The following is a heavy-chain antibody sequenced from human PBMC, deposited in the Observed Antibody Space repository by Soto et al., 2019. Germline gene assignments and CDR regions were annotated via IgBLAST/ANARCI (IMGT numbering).Heavy chain of an antibody. CDR2: IKQDGSQK. CDR3: ASAYYYDSSGYSPGGY. Sequence: GGSLRLSCAASGLTFSSYWMSWVRQAPEKGLEWVANIKQDGSQKYYVDSVKGRFTISRDNAKNSLYLQMNSLRVEDTAVYYCASAYYYDSSGYSPGGYWGQGTLVTVSS. CDR1: GLTFSSYW. J-gene: IGHJ4*02. D-gene: IGHD3-22*01. V-gene: IGHV3-7*01.